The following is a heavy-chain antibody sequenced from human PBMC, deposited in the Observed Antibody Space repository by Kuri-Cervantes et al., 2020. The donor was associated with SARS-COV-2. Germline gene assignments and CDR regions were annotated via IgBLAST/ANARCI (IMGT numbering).Heavy chain of an antibody. CDR1: GFTFSSYG. Sequence: GESLKISCAASGFTFSSYGMHWVRQAPGKGLEWAAVISYDGSNKYYADSVKGRFTVSRDNSKNTLYLQMNSLRAEDTAVYYCAKIRWDYGTRYYYGMDVWGQGTTVTVSS. J-gene: IGHJ6*02. V-gene: IGHV3-30*18. CDR3: AKIRWDYGTRYYYGMDV. D-gene: IGHD4-17*01. CDR2: ISYDGSNK.